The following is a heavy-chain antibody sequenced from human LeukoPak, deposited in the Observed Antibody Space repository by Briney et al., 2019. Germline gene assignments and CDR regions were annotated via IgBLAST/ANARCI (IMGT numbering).Heavy chain of an antibody. CDR3: ARAYPYNSSSRPDYYYYYMDV. CDR1: GGTFSTYV. J-gene: IGHJ6*03. CDR2: IIPVFGTA. D-gene: IGHD6-13*01. V-gene: IGHV1-69*06. Sequence: ASVKVSCKASGGTFSTYVISWVRQAPGQGLEWMGGIIPVFGTANYAEKFQDRVTITADKSTSTAYMELSSLRSEDTAVYYCARAYPYNSSSRPDYYYYYMDVWGKGTTVTVSS.